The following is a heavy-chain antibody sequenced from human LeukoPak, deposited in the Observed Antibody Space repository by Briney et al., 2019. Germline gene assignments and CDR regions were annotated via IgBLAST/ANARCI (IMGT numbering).Heavy chain of an antibody. D-gene: IGHD6-19*01. Sequence: AETLSPTCAVYGGSLSGYFWNWIRQPPGKGLEWIGEVDHSGSVNYNPSLKSRVSISLDTSRNQFSLKVNSVSAADTAVYYCVVGQWQPKGAHWGQGTMVTISS. J-gene: IGHJ3*01. V-gene: IGHV4-34*01. CDR1: GGSLSGYF. CDR3: VVGQWQPKGAH. CDR2: VDHSGSV.